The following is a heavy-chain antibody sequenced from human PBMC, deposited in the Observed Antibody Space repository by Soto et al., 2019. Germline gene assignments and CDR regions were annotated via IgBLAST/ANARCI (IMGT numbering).Heavy chain of an antibody. CDR1: GYIFNLYW. V-gene: IGHV5-51*01. Sequence: PXDSLTISFKASGYIFNLYWIGLVRQMPGKGLEWMGIIYPGDSDTRYSPSFQGQVTISADKSISTASLQWSSLKASDTAVYYCARQSPTPGYYYFSYGMDVWGQGTTVTVSS. CDR2: IYPGDSDT. J-gene: IGHJ6*02. D-gene: IGHD4-17*01. CDR3: ARQSPTPGYYYFSYGMDV.